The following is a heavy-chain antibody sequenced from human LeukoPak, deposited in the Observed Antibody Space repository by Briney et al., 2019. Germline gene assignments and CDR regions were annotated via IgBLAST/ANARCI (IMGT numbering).Heavy chain of an antibody. CDR3: ATGGPKWEPIPVPYDY. CDR1: GYTLTELS. J-gene: IGHJ4*02. D-gene: IGHD1-26*01. V-gene: IGHV1-24*01. CDR2: FDPEDGET. Sequence: ASVKVSCKVSGYTLTELSMHWVRQAPGKGLEWMGGFDPEDGETIYAQKFQGRVTMTEDTSTDTVYMELSSLRSEDTAVYYCATGGPKWEPIPVPYDYWGQGTLVTVSS.